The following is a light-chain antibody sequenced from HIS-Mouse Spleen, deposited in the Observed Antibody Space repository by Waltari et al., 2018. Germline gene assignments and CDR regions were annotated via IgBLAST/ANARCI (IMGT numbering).Light chain of an antibody. V-gene: IGLV3-10*01. CDR1: ALLKKY. CDR2: EDS. CDR3: YSTDSSGNHRV. Sequence: SYELTQPPSVAVSPGQTARITCSGDALLKKYAYWYQQKSGQAPWLVIYEDSKRPSGIPERFSGSSSGTMATLTISGAQVEDEADYYCYSTDSSGNHRVFGGGTKLTVL. J-gene: IGLJ2*01.